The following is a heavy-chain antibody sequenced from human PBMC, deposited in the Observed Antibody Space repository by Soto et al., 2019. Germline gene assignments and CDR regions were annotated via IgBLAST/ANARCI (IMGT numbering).Heavy chain of an antibody. J-gene: IGHJ6*02. CDR3: AIVSYSSSPRYYYYGMDV. CDR1: GGSISSGGYY. CDR2: IYYSGST. D-gene: IGHD6-6*01. V-gene: IGHV4-31*03. Sequence: PSETLSLTCTVSGGSISSGGYYWSWIRQHPGKGLEWIGCIYYSGSTYYNPSLKSRVTISVDTSKNQFSLKLNSVTAADTAVYYCAIVSYSSSPRYYYYGMDVWGQGTTVTVSS.